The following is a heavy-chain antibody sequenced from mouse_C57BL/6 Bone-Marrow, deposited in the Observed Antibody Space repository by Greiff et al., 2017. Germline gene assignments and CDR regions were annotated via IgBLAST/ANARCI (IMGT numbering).Heavy chain of an antibody. V-gene: IGHV1-81*01. J-gene: IGHJ2*01. CDR1: GYTFTSYG. CDR3: AREDYGNYSYYFDY. D-gene: IGHD2-1*01. CDR2: IYPRSGNT. Sequence: VQRVESGAELARPGASVKLSCKASGYTFTSYGMSWVKQRTGQGLEWIGEIYPRSGNTYYNEKFKGKATLTADKSSSTAYMELRSLTSEDSAVYFCAREDYGNYSYYFDYWGQGTTLTVSS.